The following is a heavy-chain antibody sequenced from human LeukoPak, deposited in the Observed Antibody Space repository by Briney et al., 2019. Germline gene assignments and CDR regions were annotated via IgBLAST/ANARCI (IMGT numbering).Heavy chain of an antibody. CDR3: ARHVSYSNLVPVYYFDY. CDR1: EDSFTNSW. Sequence: GESLKISCQVSEDSFTNSWIGWVRQMPGQGLEWTGMIYPGDSDTIYSPSFQGQVKLSADKSTSTAYLQWSSLTASDTATYYCARHVSYSNLVPVYYFDYWGQGALVIVSA. J-gene: IGHJ4*02. CDR2: IYPGDSDT. D-gene: IGHD4-11*01. V-gene: IGHV5-51*01.